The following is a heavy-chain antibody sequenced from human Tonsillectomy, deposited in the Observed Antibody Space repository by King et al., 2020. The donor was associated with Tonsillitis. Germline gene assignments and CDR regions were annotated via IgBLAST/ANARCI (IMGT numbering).Heavy chain of an antibody. V-gene: IGHV3-21*01. D-gene: IGHD6-13*01. CDR3: ARDQQLIR. CDR1: GFTFSSYS. J-gene: IGHJ4*02. CDR2: ISSSSSYI. Sequence: QLVQSGGGLVKPGGSLRLSCAGSGFTFSSYSMNWVRQAPEKGLEWVSSISSSSSYIYYADSVKGRFTISRDNANNSLYLQMNSLRAEDTAVYCCARDQQLIRWGQGTLVTVSS.